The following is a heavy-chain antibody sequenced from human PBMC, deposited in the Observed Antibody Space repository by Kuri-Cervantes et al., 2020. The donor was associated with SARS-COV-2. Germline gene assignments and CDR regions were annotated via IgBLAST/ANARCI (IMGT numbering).Heavy chain of an antibody. CDR2: IYYSGST. D-gene: IGHD1-1*01. V-gene: IGHV4-59*08. CDR1: GGSISSYY. J-gene: IGHJ6*03. Sequence: SETLSLTCTVSGGSISSYYWSWIRQPPGKGLEWIGYIYYSGSTNYNPSLKSRVTISVDTSKNQFSLKLTSLTAADTALYYCVRETYHLILETAHDYYYMDVWGKGTTVTVSS. CDR3: VRETYHLILETAHDYYYMDV.